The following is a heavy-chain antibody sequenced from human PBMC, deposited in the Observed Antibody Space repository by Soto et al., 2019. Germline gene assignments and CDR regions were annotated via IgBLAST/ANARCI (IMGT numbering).Heavy chain of an antibody. J-gene: IGHJ6*02. CDR1: GYTFYSHS. V-gene: IGHV1-18*01. Sequence: QAQLVQSGAEVRKPGASVKDSCKASGYTFYSHSISWVRQAPGQGLEWMGRINADYGNTQYAQKFRGKVTMTTATSPTTVYMDLTNLRSDDTAVYYCARCIEGYYYYRMDVWRQGTKVTVSS. D-gene: IGHD2-21*01. CDR3: ARCIEGYYYYRMDV. CDR2: INADYGNT.